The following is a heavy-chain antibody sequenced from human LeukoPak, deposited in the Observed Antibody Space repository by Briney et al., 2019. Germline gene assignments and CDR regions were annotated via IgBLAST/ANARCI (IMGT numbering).Heavy chain of an antibody. V-gene: IGHV4-61*02. Sequence: PSETLSLTSTVSGGSISSGSYYWRWIRQPAGTGLEWIGRIYTSGSTNYNPSLKSRVTISVDTSKNQFSLKLSSVTAADTAVYYCARDDRYGDFHLVWGKGTTVTVSS. CDR2: IYTSGST. CDR3: ARDDRYGDFHLV. J-gene: IGHJ6*04. D-gene: IGHD4-17*01. CDR1: GGSISSGSYY.